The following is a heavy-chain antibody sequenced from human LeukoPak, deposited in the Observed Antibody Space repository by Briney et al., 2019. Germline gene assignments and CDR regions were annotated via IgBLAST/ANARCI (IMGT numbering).Heavy chain of an antibody. CDR3: ARDREQLNSFDY. CDR2: INPNSGGT. J-gene: IGHJ4*02. D-gene: IGHD5-18*01. V-gene: IGHV1-2*02. Sequence: GASVKVSCKASGYTFTGYYMHWVRQAPGQGLEWMGWINPNSGGTNYAQKFQGRVTITTDESTSTAYMELSSLRSEDTAVYYCARDREQLNSFDYWGQGTLVTVSS. CDR1: GYTFTGYY.